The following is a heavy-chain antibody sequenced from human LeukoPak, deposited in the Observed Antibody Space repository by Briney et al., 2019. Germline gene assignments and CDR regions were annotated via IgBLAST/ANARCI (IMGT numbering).Heavy chain of an antibody. D-gene: IGHD3-22*01. J-gene: IGHJ4*02. Sequence: GGSLRLSCAASGITFSSYSMNWVRQAPGKGLEWVSHISSSSSTIYYADSVKGRFTISRDNAKNSLYLQMNSLRAEDTAVYYCARDSGYYGLALDYWGQGTLVTVSS. V-gene: IGHV3-48*01. CDR3: ARDSGYYGLALDY. CDR1: GITFSSYS. CDR2: ISSSSSTI.